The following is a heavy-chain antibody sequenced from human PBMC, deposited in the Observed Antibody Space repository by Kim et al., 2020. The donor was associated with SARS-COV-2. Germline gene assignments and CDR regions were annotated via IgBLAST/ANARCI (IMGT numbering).Heavy chain of an antibody. CDR2: NQGGSEK. J-gene: IGHJ6*04. CDR3: ARELEV. V-gene: IGHV3-7*01. Sequence: NQGGSEKYYGDAVKGRFTTSRDNGNNLLYLQMNSLRAEDTAVYYCARELEVWGKGTTVTVSS.